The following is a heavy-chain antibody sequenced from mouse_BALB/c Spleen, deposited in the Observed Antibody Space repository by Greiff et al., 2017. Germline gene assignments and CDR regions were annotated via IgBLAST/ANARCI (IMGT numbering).Heavy chain of an antibody. V-gene: IGHV14-4*02. D-gene: IGHD3-2*02. CDR1: GFNIKDYY. CDR3: NAGGQAGFAY. CDR2: IDPENGDT. Sequence: EVQLQQSGAELVRSGASVKLSCTASGFNIKDYYMHWVKQRPEQGLEWIGWIDPENGDTEYAPKFQGKATMTADTSSNTAYLQLSSLTSEDTAVYYCNAGGQAGFAYWGQGTLVTVSA. J-gene: IGHJ3*01.